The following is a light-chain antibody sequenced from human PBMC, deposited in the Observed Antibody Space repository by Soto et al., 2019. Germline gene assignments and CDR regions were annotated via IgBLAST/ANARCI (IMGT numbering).Light chain of an antibody. Sequence: QSVLTQPPSASGSPGQSVAISCTGTSSDVGGYNSVSWYQQHPGKAPKLMIYEVSKRPSGVPDRFYVSKSGNTASLTVSGLQAEDEADYDCSSYAASSDYVFGAGTKVTVL. J-gene: IGLJ1*01. V-gene: IGLV2-8*01. CDR2: EVS. CDR1: SSDVGGYNS. CDR3: SSYAASSDYV.